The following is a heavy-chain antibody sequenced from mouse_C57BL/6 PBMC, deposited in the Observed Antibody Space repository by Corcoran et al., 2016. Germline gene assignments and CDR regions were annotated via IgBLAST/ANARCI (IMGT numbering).Heavy chain of an antibody. V-gene: IGHV1-26*01. Sequence: EVQLQQSGPELVKPGASVKISCKASGYTFTDYYMNWVKQSHGKSLEWIGDINPNNGGTSYNQKFKGKATLTVDKSSSTAYMELRSLTSEDSAVYYCARTPHDGYYVGYFDVWGTGTTVTVSS. CDR3: ARTPHDGYYVGYFDV. CDR1: GYTFTDYY. CDR2: INPNNGGT. D-gene: IGHD2-3*01. J-gene: IGHJ1*03.